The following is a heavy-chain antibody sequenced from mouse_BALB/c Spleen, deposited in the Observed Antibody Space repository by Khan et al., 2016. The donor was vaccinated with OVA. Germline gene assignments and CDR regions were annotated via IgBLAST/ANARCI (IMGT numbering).Heavy chain of an antibody. CDR1: GYNFTSYW. Sequence: QVQLQQPGAELVKPGTSVKLSCKASGYNFTSYWINWVKLRPGQGLEWIGDIYPGRGSTKYNEKFKSKATMNVDTSSSTASIQLISLPSEDSALYYYARRNYYGTVLFDYWGQGTTLTVSS. CDR2: IYPGRGST. CDR3: ARRNYYGTVLFDY. V-gene: IGHV1-55*01. D-gene: IGHD1-1*01. J-gene: IGHJ2*01.